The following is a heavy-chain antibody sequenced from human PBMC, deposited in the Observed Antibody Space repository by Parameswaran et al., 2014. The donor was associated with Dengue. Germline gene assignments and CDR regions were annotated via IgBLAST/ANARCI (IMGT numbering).Heavy chain of an antibody. CDR3: AKDPRDFDWSPDY. Sequence: WIRQPPGKGLEWVAVISYDGSNKYYADSVKGRFTISRDNSKNTLYLQMNSLRAEDTAVYYCAKDPRDFDWSPDYWGQGTLVTVSS. D-gene: IGHD3-9*01. CDR2: ISYDGSNK. V-gene: IGHV3-30*18. J-gene: IGHJ4*02.